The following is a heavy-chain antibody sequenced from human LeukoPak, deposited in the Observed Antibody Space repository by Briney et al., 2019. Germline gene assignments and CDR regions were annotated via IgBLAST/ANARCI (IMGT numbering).Heavy chain of an antibody. CDR3: AKDGVGATWFGH. D-gene: IGHD1-26*01. Sequence: GGSLRLSCAASGFSVNNNYLSWVRQAPGKGLEWVSSIYSSGATYYAESVKGRFSISRDSSKNTFDLQMNTLRTKDTAVYYCAKDGVGATWFGHWGQGALVTVSS. V-gene: IGHV3-66*03. CDR1: GFSVNNNY. CDR2: IYSSGAT. J-gene: IGHJ5*02.